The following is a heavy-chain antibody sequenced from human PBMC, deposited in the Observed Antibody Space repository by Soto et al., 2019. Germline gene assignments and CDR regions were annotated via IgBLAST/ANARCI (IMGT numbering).Heavy chain of an antibody. D-gene: IGHD3-9*01. CDR1: GFTFSSYA. Sequence: PGGSLRLSCAASGFTFSSYAMSWVRQAPGKGLEWVSAISGSGGSTYYADSVKGRFTISRDNSKNTLYLQMNSLRAEDTAVYYCAKPDVLRYFDWLTSFDYWGQGTLVTVSS. V-gene: IGHV3-23*01. J-gene: IGHJ4*02. CDR2: ISGSGGST. CDR3: AKPDVLRYFDWLTSFDY.